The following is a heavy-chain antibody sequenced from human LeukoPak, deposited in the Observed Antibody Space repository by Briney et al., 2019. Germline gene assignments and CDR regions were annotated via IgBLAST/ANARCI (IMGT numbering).Heavy chain of an antibody. CDR1: GFTFSSYG. CDR3: ARGPEMTFYYFDS. J-gene: IGHJ4*02. D-gene: IGHD2/OR15-2a*01. CDR2: LSNDGSNQ. V-gene: IGHV3-30*03. Sequence: AGGSLRLSCAASGFTFSSYGLHWVRQAPGKGLEWVAVLSNDGSNQYYADSVKGRFTISRDNAKNTLYLQMSGLRAEDTAVYYCARGPEMTFYYFDSWGQGTLVTVSS.